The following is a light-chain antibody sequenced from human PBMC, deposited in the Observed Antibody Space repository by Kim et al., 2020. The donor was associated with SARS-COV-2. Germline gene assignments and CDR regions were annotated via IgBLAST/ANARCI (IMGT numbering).Light chain of an antibody. V-gene: IGKV6-21*01. CDR1: QSIGTN. Sequence: SVTPRETVSITCRASQSIGTNLHWYQQKPDQSPRLLINYASQSLSGVPSRFSGSGSGTDFTLTISGLEAEDAATYYCHQSSTSPYTFGQGTKLEI. J-gene: IGKJ2*01. CDR3: HQSSTSPYT. CDR2: YAS.